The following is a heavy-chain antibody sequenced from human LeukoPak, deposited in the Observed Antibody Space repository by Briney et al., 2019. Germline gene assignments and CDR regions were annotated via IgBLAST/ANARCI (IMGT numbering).Heavy chain of an antibody. J-gene: IGHJ4*02. D-gene: IGHD3-22*01. CDR1: RFTFSDYA. V-gene: IGHV3-74*01. Sequence: GGSLRLSCAASRFTFSDYAMSWVRQAPGKGLVWVSRINSDGSSTTYADSVKGRFTISRDNAKNTLYLQMNSLRAEDTAVYYCARDSGNYWVYWGQGRLVTVSS. CDR3: ARDSGNYWVY. CDR2: INSDGSST.